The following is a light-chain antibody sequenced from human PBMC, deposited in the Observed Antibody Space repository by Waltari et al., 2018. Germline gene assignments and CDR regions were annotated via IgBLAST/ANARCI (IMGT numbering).Light chain of an antibody. V-gene: IGKV1-33*01. Sequence: DIQITQSPSSLSASVGDRVTMTCQSSQDISNYLNWYQQKPGKAPKLLIYDASKLETGVPSRCSGSGYWTDCTFTISSLQPEDSATYYCQQYDDFPYTFGQGTKLEIK. J-gene: IGKJ2*01. CDR2: DAS. CDR3: QQYDDFPYT. CDR1: QDISNY.